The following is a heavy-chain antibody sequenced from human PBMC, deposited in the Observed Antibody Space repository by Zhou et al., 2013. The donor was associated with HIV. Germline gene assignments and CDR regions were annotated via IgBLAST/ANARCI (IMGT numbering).Heavy chain of an antibody. CDR2: INPNSGGT. Sequence: QVQLVQSGAEVKKPGASVKVSCKASGYTFTGYYMHWVRQAPGQGLEWMGWINPNSGGTNYAQKFQGRVTMTRDTSISTAYMELSRLRSDDTAVYYCARARYYYGSGSYYPFDYWGPGNPGHRLL. CDR1: GYTFTGYY. V-gene: IGHV1-2*02. CDR3: ARARYYYGSGSYYPFDY. J-gene: IGHJ4*02. D-gene: IGHD3-10*01.